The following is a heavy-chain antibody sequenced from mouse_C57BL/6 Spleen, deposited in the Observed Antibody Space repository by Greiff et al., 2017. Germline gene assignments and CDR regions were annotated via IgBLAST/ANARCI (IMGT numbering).Heavy chain of an antibody. CDR2: INPSTGGT. J-gene: IGHJ1*03. D-gene: IGHD1-1*01. Sequence: EVMLVESGPELVKPGASVKISCKASGYSFTGYYMNWVKQSPEKSLEWIGEINPSTGGTTYNQKFKAKATLTVDKSSSTAYMQLKSLTSEDSAVYYCARVTTVVARTWYFDVWGTGTTVTVSS. CDR1: GYSFTGYY. V-gene: IGHV1-42*01. CDR3: ARVTTVVARTWYFDV.